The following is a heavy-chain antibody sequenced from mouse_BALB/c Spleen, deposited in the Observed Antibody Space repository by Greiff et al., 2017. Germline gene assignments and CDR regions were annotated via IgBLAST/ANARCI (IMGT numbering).Heavy chain of an antibody. Sequence: EVHLVESGPGLVKPSQSLSLTCTVTGYSITSDYAWNWIRQFPGNKLEWMGYISYSGSTSYNPSLKSRISITRDTSKNQFFLQLNSVTTEDTATYYCARNYGSRGTWFAYWGQGTLVTVSA. CDR3: ARNYGSRGTWFAY. V-gene: IGHV3-2*02. J-gene: IGHJ3*01. CDR1: GYSITSDYA. CDR2: ISYSGST. D-gene: IGHD1-1*01.